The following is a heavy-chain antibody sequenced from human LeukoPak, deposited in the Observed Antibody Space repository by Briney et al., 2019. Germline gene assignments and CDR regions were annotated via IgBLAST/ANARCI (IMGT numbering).Heavy chain of an antibody. CDR1: GGSITSGDYY. Sequence: PSETLSLTCTVSGGSITSGDYYWSWIRQPPGKDLEWIGYIFHSGGTYYNPSLQSRVTISVDTSKNQFSLKLSSVTAADTAVYYCARAREEADDAFDIWGQGTMVTVSS. CDR3: ARAREEADDAFDI. V-gene: IGHV4-30-4*01. CDR2: IFHSGGT. J-gene: IGHJ3*02.